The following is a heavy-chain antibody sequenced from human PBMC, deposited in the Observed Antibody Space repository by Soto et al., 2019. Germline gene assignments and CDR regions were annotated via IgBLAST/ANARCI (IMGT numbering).Heavy chain of an antibody. CDR2: ISAYNANT. Sequence: QVHLVQSGAEVKKPGASVKVSCKASGYTLTRYGITWVRQAPGQGLEWMGSISAYNANTNNAQKLQGRLTMTTDTSTSTAYMELRSLTSDVTAVYYCAREVFRYFDLWGRGTLVSVSS. CDR3: AREVFRYFDL. CDR1: GYTLTRYG. V-gene: IGHV1-18*01. D-gene: IGHD1-20*01. J-gene: IGHJ2*01.